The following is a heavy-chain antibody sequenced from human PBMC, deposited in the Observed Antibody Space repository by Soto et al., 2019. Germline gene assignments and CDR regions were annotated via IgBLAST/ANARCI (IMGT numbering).Heavy chain of an antibody. CDR2: IYYSGST. D-gene: IGHD1-26*01. CDR3: ARSQAGASVGYYYYMDV. J-gene: IGHJ6*03. CDR1: GGSISSYY. Sequence: SETLSLTCTVSGGSISSYYWSWIRQPPGKGLEWIGYIYYSGSTNYNPSLKSRVTISVDTSKNQFSLKLSSVTAADTAVYYCARSQAGASVGYYYYMDVWGKGTTVTVSS. V-gene: IGHV4-59*08.